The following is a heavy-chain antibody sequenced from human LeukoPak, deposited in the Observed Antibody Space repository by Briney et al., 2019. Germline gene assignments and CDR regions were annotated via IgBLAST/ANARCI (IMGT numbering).Heavy chain of an antibody. V-gene: IGHV1-2*02. D-gene: IGHD3-9*01. CDR2: INPNSGGT. J-gene: IGHJ5*02. CDR3: ARDNYDILTGYYREEYRYWFDP. Sequence: ASVKVSCKASGYTFTGYYMHWVRQAPGQGLEWMGWINPNSGGTNYAQKFQGRVTMTRDTSISTAYMELSRLRSDDTAVYYCARDNYDILTGYYREEYRYWFDPWGQGTLVTVSS. CDR1: GYTFTGYY.